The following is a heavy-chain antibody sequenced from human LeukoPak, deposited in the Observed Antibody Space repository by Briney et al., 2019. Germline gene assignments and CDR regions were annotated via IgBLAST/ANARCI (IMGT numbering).Heavy chain of an antibody. Sequence: SETLSLTCTVSGGSISSSSYYWGWIRQPPGKGLEWIGSIYYSGSTYYNPSLKSRVTISVDTSKNQFSLKLSSVTAADTAVYYCARVVAAMSIDYWGQGTLVTVSS. J-gene: IGHJ4*02. CDR2: IYYSGST. CDR1: GGSISSSSYY. V-gene: IGHV4-39*01. D-gene: IGHD2-15*01. CDR3: ARVVAAMSIDY.